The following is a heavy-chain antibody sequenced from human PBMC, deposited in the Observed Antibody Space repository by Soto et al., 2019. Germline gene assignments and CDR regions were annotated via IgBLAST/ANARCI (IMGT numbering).Heavy chain of an antibody. D-gene: IGHD3-22*01. CDR3: ARLARTSYYYDSSGYYYFDY. CDR2: IIPIFGTA. CDR1: GGTFSSYA. V-gene: IGHV1-69*01. Sequence: QVQLVQSGAEVKKPGSSVNVSCKASGGTFSSYAISWVRQAPGQGLEWMGGIIPIFGTANYAQKFQGRVTITADESTSTAYMELSSLRSEDTAVYYCARLARTSYYYDSSGYYYFDYWGQGTLVTVSS. J-gene: IGHJ4*02.